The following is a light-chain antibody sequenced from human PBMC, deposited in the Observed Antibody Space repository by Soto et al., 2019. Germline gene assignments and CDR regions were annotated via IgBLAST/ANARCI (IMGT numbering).Light chain of an antibody. CDR2: GTS. J-gene: IGKJ2*01. CDR3: QQYGDSQYT. CDR1: QTIASKH. Sequence: PGDRAALSCRASQTIASKHLAWYQLIPGQAPRLLIYGTSNRATGIPDRFIGSGSGTDFTLTISRLEPEDFAVYYCQQYGDSQYTFGQGTKLEIK. V-gene: IGKV3-20*01.